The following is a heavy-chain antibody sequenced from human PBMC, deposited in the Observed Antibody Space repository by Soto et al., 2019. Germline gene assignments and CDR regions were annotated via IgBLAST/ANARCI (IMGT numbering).Heavy chain of an antibody. V-gene: IGHV4-4*02. CDR2: IYHSGST. Sequence: PSETLFLTCTVSSDFISTSTWWSWVRQPPGRGLEWIGEIYHSGSTNYNPSLKSRVTISVDKTKNQFSLNLTSVTAADTAVYYCASSPGSLAGDYWGQGTLVTVSS. D-gene: IGHD2-15*01. J-gene: IGHJ4*02. CDR3: ASSPGSLAGDY. CDR1: SDFISTSTW.